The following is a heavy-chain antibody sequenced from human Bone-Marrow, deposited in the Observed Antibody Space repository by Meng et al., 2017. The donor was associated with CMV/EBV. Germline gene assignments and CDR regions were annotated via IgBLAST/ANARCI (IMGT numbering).Heavy chain of an antibody. CDR1: GFTFSSYW. Sequence: GESLKISCAASGFTFSSYWMHWVRQAPGKGLVWVSCINSDGSSTSYADSVKGRFTISRDNAKNTLYLQMNSLRAEDTAVYYCARGPYGDYGMGSYYYYYYGMDVWGQGTTVTVSS. J-gene: IGHJ6*02. D-gene: IGHD4-17*01. CDR3: ARGPYGDYGMGSYYYYYYGMDV. V-gene: IGHV3-74*01. CDR2: INSDGSST.